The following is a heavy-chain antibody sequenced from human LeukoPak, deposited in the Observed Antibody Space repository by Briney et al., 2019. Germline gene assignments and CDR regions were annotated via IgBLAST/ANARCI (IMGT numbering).Heavy chain of an antibody. CDR1: GGSITSLY. J-gene: IGHJ6*02. D-gene: IGHD1-1*01. CDR3: ARVGGTNYYYYGMDV. CDR2: VHHTGVT. Sequence: SETLSLTRSVSGGSITSLYWSWVRQPPGKGLEYVGYVHHTGVTNYNPSLRGRVTVSMDASKNQFYLKLNSVTAADTAVYYCARVGGTNYYYYGMDVWGQGTTVTVSS. V-gene: IGHV4-59*11.